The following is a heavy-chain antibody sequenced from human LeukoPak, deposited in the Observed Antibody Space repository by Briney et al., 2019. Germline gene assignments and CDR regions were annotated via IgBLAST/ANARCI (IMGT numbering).Heavy chain of an antibody. D-gene: IGHD2-2*01. J-gene: IGHJ4*02. Sequence: GGSLRLSCAASEFTFSSYWMSWVRQAPGKGLEWVAIMEEYGSYIFYVDSVKGRFIISRDNARNSLYLQMNNLRAEDTAVYYCARPRGCGSARCNNFGSWGQGTLVTVSS. CDR1: EFTFSSYW. CDR3: ARPRGCGSARCNNFGS. V-gene: IGHV3-7*01. CDR2: MEEYGSYI.